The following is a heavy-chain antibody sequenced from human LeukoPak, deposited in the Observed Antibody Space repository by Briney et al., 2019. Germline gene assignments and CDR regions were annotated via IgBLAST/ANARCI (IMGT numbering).Heavy chain of an antibody. J-gene: IGHJ6*03. Sequence: SVKVSCKASGFTFTSSAMQWVRQARGQRLEWIGWIVVGSGNTNYAQKFQGRVTMTRDTSISTAYMELSRLRSDDTAVYYCARGELQLWLDGDYYMDVWGKGTTVTVSS. V-gene: IGHV1-58*02. CDR3: ARGELQLWLDGDYYMDV. CDR2: IVVGSGNT. D-gene: IGHD5-18*01. CDR1: GFTFTSSA.